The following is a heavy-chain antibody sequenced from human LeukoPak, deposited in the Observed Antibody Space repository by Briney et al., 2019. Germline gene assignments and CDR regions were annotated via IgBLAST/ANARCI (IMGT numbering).Heavy chain of an antibody. CDR3: ARELHSSWFDY. D-gene: IGHD6-13*01. V-gene: IGHV1-69*06. CDR2: LIPIFGTS. CDR1: GGTFSSYD. J-gene: IGHJ4*02. Sequence: SVKVSCKASGGTFSSYDINWVRQAPGQGLEWMGGLIPIFGTSNYAQKFQGRITIIADKSTSTAYMALSRLRSDDTAIYYCARELHSSWFDYWGQGTLVTVSS.